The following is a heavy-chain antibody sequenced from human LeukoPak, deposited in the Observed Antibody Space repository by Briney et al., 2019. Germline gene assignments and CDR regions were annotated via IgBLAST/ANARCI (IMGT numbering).Heavy chain of an antibody. J-gene: IGHJ3*02. V-gene: IGHV4-61*01. CDR1: GGSISSSSYY. CDR2: IYYSGST. Sequence: SETLSLTCTVSGGSISSSSYYWGWIRQPPGKGLEWIGYIYYSGSTNYNPSLKSRVTISVDTSKNQFSLKLSSVTAADTAVYYCARDNMIDAFDIWGQGTMVTVSS. D-gene: IGHD3-22*01. CDR3: ARDNMIDAFDI.